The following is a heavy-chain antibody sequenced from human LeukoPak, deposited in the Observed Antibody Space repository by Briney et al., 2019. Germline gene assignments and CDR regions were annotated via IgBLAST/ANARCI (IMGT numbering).Heavy chain of an antibody. J-gene: IGHJ4*02. V-gene: IGHV4-59*12. D-gene: IGHD3-22*01. CDR2: VHSSGIT. CDR3: ARGYYDSSGYYDY. CDR1: GDSISSYY. Sequence: SETLSLTCSVSGDSISSYYWSWIRQPPKKGLEWIVYVHSSGITKYNPSLKMRVTISLDTSKNQFSLSLKSVTPADTAVYYCARGYYDSSGYYDYWGQGTLVTVSS.